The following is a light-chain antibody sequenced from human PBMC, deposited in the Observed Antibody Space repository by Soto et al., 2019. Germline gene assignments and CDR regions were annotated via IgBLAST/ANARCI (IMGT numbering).Light chain of an antibody. J-gene: IGLJ3*02. CDR3: AAWDDSLSGGV. Sequence: QAVVTQPPSASGTPGQRVTISCSGSSSNIGSNTVNWYQQLPGTAPKLLIYSNNQRPSGVPDRFSGSKSGTSASLAIGGLQSEDEADYYCAAWDDSLSGGVFGGGTKLTVL. CDR1: SSNIGSNT. V-gene: IGLV1-44*01. CDR2: SNN.